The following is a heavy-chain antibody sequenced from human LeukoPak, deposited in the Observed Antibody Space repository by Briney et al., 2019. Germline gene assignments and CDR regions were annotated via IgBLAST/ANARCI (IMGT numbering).Heavy chain of an antibody. J-gene: IGHJ3*02. D-gene: IGHD3-3*01. CDR3: ARAGAYYDFWSGYIPDAFDI. CDR1: GFTFDDYA. V-gene: IGHV3-9*01. Sequence: GGSLRLSCAASGFTFDDYAMHWVRQAPGKGLEWVSGINWNSGTIGNADSVKGRFTISRDNAKNSLYLQMNSLRAEDTAVYYCARAGAYYDFWSGYIPDAFDIWGQGTMVTVSS. CDR2: INWNSGTI.